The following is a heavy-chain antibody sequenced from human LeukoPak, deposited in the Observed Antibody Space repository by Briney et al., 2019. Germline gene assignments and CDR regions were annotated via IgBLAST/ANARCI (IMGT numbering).Heavy chain of an antibody. CDR2: IIPILGIA. V-gene: IGHV1-69*02. J-gene: IGHJ4*02. D-gene: IGHD5-18*01. CDR1: GGTFSSYS. Sequence: SVKVSCKASGGTFSSYSISWARQAPGQGLEWMGRIIPILGIANYAQKFQGRVTITADKSTSTAYMELSSLRSEDTAVYYCARTSFHYSYGYGGGLYFDYWGQGTLVTVSS. CDR3: ARTSFHYSYGYGGGLYFDY.